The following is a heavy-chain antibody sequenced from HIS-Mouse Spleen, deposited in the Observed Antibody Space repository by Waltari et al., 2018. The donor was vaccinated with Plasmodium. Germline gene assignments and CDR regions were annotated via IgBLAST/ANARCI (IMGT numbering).Heavy chain of an antibody. CDR3: ARDTRLEVRSYWYFDL. J-gene: IGHJ2*01. D-gene: IGHD3-3*01. V-gene: IGHV3-21*01. CDR2: MSSSSSDI. CDR1: GFTFSSYS. Sequence: EVQLVESGGGLVKPGGSLRLSCAASGFTFSSYSMNWVRQAPGKGLEWVSSMSSSSSDIYYADSGKGLFTISRDNAKNSLYLQMNSLRAEDTAVYYCARDTRLEVRSYWYFDLWGRGTLVTVSS.